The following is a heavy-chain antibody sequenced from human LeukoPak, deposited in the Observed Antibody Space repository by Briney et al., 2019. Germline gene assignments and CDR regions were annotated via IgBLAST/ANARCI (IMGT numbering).Heavy chain of an antibody. V-gene: IGHV3-74*01. CDR3: ARDERWLVPDY. D-gene: IGHD6-19*01. Sequence: PGGSLRLSCAASGFTFSSYWMHWVRQAPGKGLVWVSRINSDGSSTSYADSVKGRFTISRDNAKNSLYLQMNSLRAEDTAVYYCARDERWLVPDYWGQGTLVTVSS. CDR1: GFTFSSYW. CDR2: INSDGSST. J-gene: IGHJ4*02.